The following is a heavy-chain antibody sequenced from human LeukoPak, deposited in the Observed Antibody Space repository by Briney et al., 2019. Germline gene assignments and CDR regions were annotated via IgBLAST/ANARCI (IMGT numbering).Heavy chain of an antibody. CDR1: GGTFSSYA. Sequence: ASVKVSCKASGGTFSSYAISWVRQAPGQGLEWMGGIIPIFGTANYAQKFQGRVTITADESTSTAYMELSSLRSEDTAVYYCARAMVRGVIITPYFDYWGQGTLVTVSS. CDR3: ARAMVRGVIITPYFDY. V-gene: IGHV1-69*13. CDR2: IIPIFGTA. J-gene: IGHJ4*02. D-gene: IGHD3-10*01.